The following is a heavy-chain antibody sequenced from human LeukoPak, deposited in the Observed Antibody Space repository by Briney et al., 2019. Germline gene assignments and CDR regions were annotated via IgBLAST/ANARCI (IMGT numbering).Heavy chain of an antibody. CDR1: GGSVSSGSYY. D-gene: IGHD6-19*01. Sequence: PSETLSLTCTVSGGSVSSGSYYWSWIRQPPGKGLEWIGYIYYSGSTNYNPSLKSRVTISVDTSKNQFSLKLSSVTAADTAVYYCARYSSSYYYYYMDVWGKGTTVTVSS. V-gene: IGHV4-61*01. CDR2: IYYSGST. CDR3: ARYSSSYYYYYMDV. J-gene: IGHJ6*03.